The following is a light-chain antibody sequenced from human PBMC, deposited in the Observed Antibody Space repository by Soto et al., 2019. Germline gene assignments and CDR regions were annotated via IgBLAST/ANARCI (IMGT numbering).Light chain of an antibody. CDR3: MQALQTQLT. CDR1: QSLLHSNGYNY. Sequence: DIVMTQSPLSLPVTPGEPASISCRSSQSLLHSNGYNYLDWYLQKPGQSPQLLIYLGSNRASGVPDRFSGSGSGTDVTLKISRVEAEDVGVYYCMQALQTQLTFGGGTKVEIK. J-gene: IGKJ4*01. CDR2: LGS. V-gene: IGKV2-28*01.